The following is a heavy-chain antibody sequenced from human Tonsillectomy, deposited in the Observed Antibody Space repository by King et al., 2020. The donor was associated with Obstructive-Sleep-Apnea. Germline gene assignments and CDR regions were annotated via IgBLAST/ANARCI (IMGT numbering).Heavy chain of an antibody. V-gene: IGHV1-2*04. J-gene: IGHJ4*02. CDR3: AREGYNCNYVDY. CDR1: GYTFTGYY. D-gene: IGHD1-20*01. CDR2: INPNSGGT. Sequence: QLVQSGAEVKKPGASVKVSCKASGYTFTGYYMHWVRQAPGQGLEWMGWINPNSGGTNYAQKVQGWVTMTRDTSISTAYMELSRLRSDGTAVYYCAREGYNCNYVDYWGQGTLVTVSS.